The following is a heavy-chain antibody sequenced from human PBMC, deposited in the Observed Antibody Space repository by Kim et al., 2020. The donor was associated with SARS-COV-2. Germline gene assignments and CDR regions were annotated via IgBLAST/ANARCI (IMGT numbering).Heavy chain of an antibody. J-gene: IGHJ5*02. D-gene: IGHD6-13*01. CDR1: GFTFSSYG. CDR3: ARDSRGRIAAAPHGGGVADT. V-gene: IGHV3-33*01. Sequence: GGSLRLSCAASGFTFSSYGMHWVRQAPGKGLEWVAVIWYDGSNKYYADSVKGRFTISRDNSKNTLYLQMNSLRAEDTGVYYCARDSRGRIAAAPHGGGVADTWGERTLVTVSS. CDR2: IWYDGSNK.